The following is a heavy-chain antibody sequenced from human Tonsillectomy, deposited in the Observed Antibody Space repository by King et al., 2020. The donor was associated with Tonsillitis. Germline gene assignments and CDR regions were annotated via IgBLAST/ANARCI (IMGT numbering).Heavy chain of an antibody. Sequence: VQLVESGGGVVQPGRSLRLSCAASGFTFSSYGMHWVRQAPGKGLEWGAVIWYDGSNKYYADSVKGRFTISRDNSKNTLYLQMNSLRAEDSAVYYCARDHPRGVGATFGLDYWGQGTLVTVSS. CDR1: GFTFSSYG. J-gene: IGHJ4*02. CDR2: IWYDGSNK. CDR3: ARDHPRGVGATFGLDY. D-gene: IGHD1-26*01. V-gene: IGHV3-33*01.